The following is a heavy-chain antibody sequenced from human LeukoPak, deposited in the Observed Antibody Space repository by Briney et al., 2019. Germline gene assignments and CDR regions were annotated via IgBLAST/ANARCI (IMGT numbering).Heavy chain of an antibody. V-gene: IGHV1-18*01. J-gene: IGHJ6*02. D-gene: IGHD2-8*02. CDR3: ARSQVTGPLAYYYYYGMDV. CDR1: GYTFTSYG. Sequence: GASVKVSCKASGYTFTSYGISWVRQAPGQGLEWMGWISAYNGNTNYAQKLQSRVTMTTDTSTSTAYMELRSLRSDDTAVYYCARSQVTGPLAYYYYYGMDVWGQGTTVTVSS. CDR2: ISAYNGNT.